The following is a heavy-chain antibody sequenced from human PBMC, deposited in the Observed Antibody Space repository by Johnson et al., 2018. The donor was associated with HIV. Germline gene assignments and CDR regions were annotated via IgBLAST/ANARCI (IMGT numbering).Heavy chain of an antibody. J-gene: IGHJ3*02. CDR2: ISYDGSNK. Sequence: QVQLLESGGGVVQPGRSLRLSCAASGFTFSSYAMHWVRQAPGKGLEWVAVISYDGSNKYYADSVKGRFTISRDNSKNTLYLQMDSLRIEDTAVYYCAVLTTGGLRVGNFDIWGQGTMVTVSS. D-gene: IGHD1-1*01. CDR1: GFTFSSYA. V-gene: IGHV3-30-3*01. CDR3: AVLTTGGLRVGNFDI.